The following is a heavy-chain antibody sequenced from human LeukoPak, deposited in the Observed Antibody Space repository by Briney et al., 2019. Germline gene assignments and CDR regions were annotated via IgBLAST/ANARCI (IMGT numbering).Heavy chain of an antibody. CDR2: IYYSGST. CDR1: GGSISSHY. J-gene: IGHJ4*02. CDR3: ARRSGVLDSRDSRYYFDH. V-gene: IGHV4-59*11. Sequence: SETLSLTCIVSGGSISSHYGSWIRQTPGKGLEYIGYIYYSGSTDYNPSLKSRVTISLDTSKNQFSLHLSSVTAADTAVYYFARRSGVLDSRDSRYYFDHWGQGTLVTVSS. D-gene: IGHD3-22*01.